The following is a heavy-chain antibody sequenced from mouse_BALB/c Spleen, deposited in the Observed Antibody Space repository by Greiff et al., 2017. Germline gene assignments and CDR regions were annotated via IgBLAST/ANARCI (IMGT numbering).Heavy chain of an antibody. CDR1: GYTFTSYW. J-gene: IGHJ4*01. V-gene: IGHV1S22*01. D-gene: IGHD2-1*01. CDR2: IYPGSGST. Sequence: LQQPGSELVRPGASVKLSCKASGYTFTSYWMHWVKQRPGQGLEWIGNIYPGSGSTNYDEKFKSKATLTVDTSSSTAYMQLSSLTSEDSAAYYCTSYSYGNYDYAMDYWGQGTSVTVSS. CDR3: TSYSYGNYDYAMDY.